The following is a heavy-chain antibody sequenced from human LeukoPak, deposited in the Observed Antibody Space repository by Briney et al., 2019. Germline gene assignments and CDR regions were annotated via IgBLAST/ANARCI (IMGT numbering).Heavy chain of an antibody. J-gene: IGHJ2*01. D-gene: IGHD6-25*01. CDR3: ARGPPWYFDL. Sequence: TGGSLRLSCAASGFTFNLNRIHWVRQVPGKGLEWISWIETDGSTSGYLRSVQGRFTVSRDNAKNSLYLQMNSLTAEDTAVYYCARGPPWYFDLWGRGTLVTVSS. CDR1: GFTFNLNR. V-gene: IGHV3-74*01. CDR2: IETDGSTS.